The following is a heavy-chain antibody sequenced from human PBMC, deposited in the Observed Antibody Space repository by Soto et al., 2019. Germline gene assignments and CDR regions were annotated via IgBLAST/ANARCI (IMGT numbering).Heavy chain of an antibody. CDR2: IYYSGST. CDR3: ARGRGSGSYYYYYGMDV. CDR1: GGSISSGDYY. V-gene: IGHV4-30-4*01. Sequence: SETLSLTCTVSGGSISSGDYYWSWIRQPPGKGLEWIGYIYYSGSTYYNPSLKSRVTISVDTSKNQFSLKLSSVTAADTAVYYCARGRGSGSYYYYYGMDVWGQGTTVTVSS. J-gene: IGHJ6*02. D-gene: IGHD3-10*01.